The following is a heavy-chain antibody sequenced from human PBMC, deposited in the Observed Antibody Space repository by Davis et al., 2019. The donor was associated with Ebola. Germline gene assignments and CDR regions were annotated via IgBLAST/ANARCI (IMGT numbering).Heavy chain of an antibody. V-gene: IGHV4-59*02. J-gene: IGHJ4*02. CDR3: ARRFDY. CDR1: GGSVGSDY. CDR2: ISNGGRT. Sequence: MPGGSLRLSCSVSGGSVGSDYWSWIRQSPGKGLEWIAFISNGGRTIYNPSLRGRVTISIDTSKNQFSLEVRSVTAADTAFYYCARRFDYWGQGTLVTVSS.